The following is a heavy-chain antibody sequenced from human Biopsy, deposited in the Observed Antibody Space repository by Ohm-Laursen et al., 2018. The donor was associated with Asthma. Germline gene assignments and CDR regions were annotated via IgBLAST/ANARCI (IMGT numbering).Heavy chain of an antibody. CDR2: ISYTGSA. CDR1: GGSMSSSSYY. D-gene: IGHD1-26*01. J-gene: IGHJ4*02. V-gene: IGHV4-39*01. CDR3: ARHSGNYYAQLNY. Sequence: SETLSLTCTVSGGSMSSSSYYWGWIRQPPGKGLEWMGSISYTGSAYHNPSLKSRVTISFATSKNHFSLKLSSVTAADTAVYYCARHSGNYYAQLNYWGQGTLVTVSS.